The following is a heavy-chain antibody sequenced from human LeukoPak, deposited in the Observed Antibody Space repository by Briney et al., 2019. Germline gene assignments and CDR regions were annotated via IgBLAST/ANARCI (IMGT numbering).Heavy chain of an antibody. D-gene: IGHD3-10*01. CDR3: ARRYYYNLGSFPFDF. Sequence: SETLSLTCAVSGGPFSGYFWSWIRQSSGKGLVWIGEIHNSGTTNYNPSLNSRVTISEDTSKNQFYLNLSSVTAADTAVYYCARRYYYNLGSFPFDFWGQGTLVTVSS. CDR1: GGPFSGYF. V-gene: IGHV4-34*01. CDR2: IHNSGTT. J-gene: IGHJ4*02.